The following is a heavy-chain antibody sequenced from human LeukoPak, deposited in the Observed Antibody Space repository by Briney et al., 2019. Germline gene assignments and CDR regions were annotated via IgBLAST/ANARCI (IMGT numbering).Heavy chain of an antibody. CDR2: ISYDGSNK. D-gene: IGHD1-26*01. J-gene: IGHJ4*02. CDR3: ARWPLRGKLRSSFDY. V-gene: IGHV3-30*04. Sequence: PGRSLRLSCAASGFTFSSYAMHWVRQAPGKGLEWVAVISYDGSNKYYADSVKGRFTISRDNAKNSLYLQMNSLRAEDTAVYYCARWPLRGKLRSSFDYWGQGTLVTVSS. CDR1: GFTFSSYA.